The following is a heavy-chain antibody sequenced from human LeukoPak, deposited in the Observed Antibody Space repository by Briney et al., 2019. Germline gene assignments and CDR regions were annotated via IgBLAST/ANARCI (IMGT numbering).Heavy chain of an antibody. J-gene: IGHJ4*02. Sequence: GGSLRLSCVASGFTFSSSWMTWVRQAPGKGLEWVASIREDGSQKTAVDSVRGRFTISRDNSKNTLYLQMNSLRAEDTAVYYCAREPYSSGSTTDYWGQGTLVTVSS. CDR3: AREPYSSGSTTDY. V-gene: IGHV3-7*01. D-gene: IGHD6-19*01. CDR2: IREDGSQK. CDR1: GFTFSSSW.